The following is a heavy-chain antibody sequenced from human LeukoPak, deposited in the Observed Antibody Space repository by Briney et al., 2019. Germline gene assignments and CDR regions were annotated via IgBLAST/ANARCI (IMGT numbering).Heavy chain of an antibody. CDR3: ARGAVATILEYYFDY. Sequence: SETLSLTCTVSGGSISSSSYYWGWIRQPPGKGLEWIGYIYYSGSTNYNPSLKSRVTISVDTSKNQFSLKLSSVTAADTAVYYCARGAVATILEYYFDYWGQGTLVTVSS. CDR2: IYYSGST. V-gene: IGHV4-61*05. J-gene: IGHJ4*02. D-gene: IGHD5-12*01. CDR1: GGSISSSSYY.